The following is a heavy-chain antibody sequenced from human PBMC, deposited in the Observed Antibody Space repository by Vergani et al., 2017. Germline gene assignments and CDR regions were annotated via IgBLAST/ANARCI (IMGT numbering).Heavy chain of an antibody. D-gene: IGHD2-15*01. V-gene: IGHV3-30*18. CDR2: ISYDGSNK. Sequence: QVQLVESGGGVVQPGRSLRLSCAASGFTFSSYGMHWVRQAPGKGLEWVAVISYDGSNKYYADSVKGRFTISRDNSKNTLYLQMNSLRAEDTAVYYCAKDGGHYIVVGVAALGPDGMDVWGQGTTVTVSS. CDR3: AKDGGHYIVVGVAALGPDGMDV. J-gene: IGHJ6*02. CDR1: GFTFSSYG.